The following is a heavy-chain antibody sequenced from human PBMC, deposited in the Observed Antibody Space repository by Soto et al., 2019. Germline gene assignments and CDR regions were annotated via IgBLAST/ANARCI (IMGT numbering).Heavy chain of an antibody. V-gene: IGHV3-9*01. CDR2: ISWNSGSI. CDR3: AKGILQWLVAGDAFDI. D-gene: IGHD6-19*01. CDR1: GFTFDDYA. J-gene: IGHJ3*02. Sequence: EVQLVESGGGLVQPGRSLRLSCAASGFTFDDYAMHWVRQAPGKGLEWVSGISWNSGSIGYADSVKGRFTISRDSAKNSLYLQMNSLRAEDTALYYCAKGILQWLVAGDAFDIWGQGTMVTVSS.